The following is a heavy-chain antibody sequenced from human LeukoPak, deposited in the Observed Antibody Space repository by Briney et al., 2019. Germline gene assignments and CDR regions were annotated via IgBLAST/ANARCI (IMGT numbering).Heavy chain of an antibody. Sequence: SETLSLTCAISGGSISSYYWSWIRQPPGKGLDWIGYIYYSGSTNYNPSLKSRVTMSVDTSKNQFSLKLSSVTAADTAVYYCARGTVVFGMAVWGQGTTVTVSS. D-gene: IGHD2-15*01. CDR1: GGSISSYY. CDR2: IYYSGST. V-gene: IGHV4-59*01. CDR3: ARGTVVFGMAV. J-gene: IGHJ6*02.